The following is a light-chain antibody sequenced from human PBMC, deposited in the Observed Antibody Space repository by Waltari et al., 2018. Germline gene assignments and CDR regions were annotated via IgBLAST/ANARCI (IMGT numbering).Light chain of an antibody. CDR1: SSDIGGYNL. CDR2: DVT. CDR3: CSYAGSSTWV. V-gene: IGLV2-23*02. J-gene: IGLJ3*02. Sequence: QSALTQPAAVSGSPGQSITISCTGTSSDIGGYNLVSWYQQHTDKATKLIIYDVTRWPSGVSPLFSGSKSGTTASLTISGLQAEYEADYYCCSYAGSSTWVFGGGTKLTVL.